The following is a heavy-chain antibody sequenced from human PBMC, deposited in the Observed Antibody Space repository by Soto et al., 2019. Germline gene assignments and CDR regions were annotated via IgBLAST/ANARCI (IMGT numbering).Heavy chain of an antibody. Sequence: VRSLRLCFAASGFTFSIYSGNWVRQATGKGLEWVSSISSSSSYIYYADSVKGRFTISRDNAKNSLYLQMNSLRAEDTAVYYCARGKVRGVIKPYYYYYYGMDVWGQGNTVTVT. CDR3: ARGKVRGVIKPYYYYYYGMDV. CDR2: ISSSSSYI. D-gene: IGHD3-10*01. J-gene: IGHJ6*02. CDR1: GFTFSIYS. V-gene: IGHV3-21*01.